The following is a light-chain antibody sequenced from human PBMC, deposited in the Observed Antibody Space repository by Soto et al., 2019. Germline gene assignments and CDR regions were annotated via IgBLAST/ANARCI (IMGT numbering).Light chain of an antibody. CDR3: SSYTTSRTLLYV. V-gene: IGLV2-14*01. CDR2: EVS. Sequence: QSALTQPASVSGSPGQSVTISCTGTSSDVGGYQYVSWYQQHPGKAPKLMIYEVSNRPSGVSNRFSGSKSGNTASLTISGLQAEDDADYYCSSYTTSRTLLYVFGTGTMVTVL. CDR1: SSDVGGYQY. J-gene: IGLJ1*01.